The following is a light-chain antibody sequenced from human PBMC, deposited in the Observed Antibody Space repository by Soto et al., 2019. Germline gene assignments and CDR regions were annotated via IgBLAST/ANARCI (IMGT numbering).Light chain of an antibody. J-gene: IGLJ3*02. CDR3: SSYTITSIWV. CDR1: NSDVGAHDS. V-gene: IGLV2-14*01. CDR2: EVT. Sequence: QSALTQPASVSGSPGQSITISCTGTNSDVGAHDSVSWYQHHPGEAPKLKIYEVTNRPSGVSNRFSGSKSGNTASLTISGLQAEDEADYLCSSYTITSIWVFGGGTKLTVL.